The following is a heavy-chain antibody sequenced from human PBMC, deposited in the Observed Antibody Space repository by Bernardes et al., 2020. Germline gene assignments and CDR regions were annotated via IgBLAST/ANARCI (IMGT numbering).Heavy chain of an antibody. CDR2: ISYDGSNK. D-gene: IGHD2-15*01. CDR3: ARPSRTQGGEWHDAFDI. CDR1: GFTFSSYA. Sequence: GGSLRLSCAASGFTFSSYAMHWVRQAPGKGLEWVAVISYDGSNKYYADSVKGRFTISRDNSKNTLYLQMNSLRAEDTAVYYCARPSRTQGGEWHDAFDIWGQGTMVTVSS. V-gene: IGHV3-30-3*01. J-gene: IGHJ3*02.